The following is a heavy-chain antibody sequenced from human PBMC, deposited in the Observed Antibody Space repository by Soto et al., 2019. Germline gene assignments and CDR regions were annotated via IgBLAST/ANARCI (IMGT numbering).Heavy chain of an antibody. CDR2: ITYDGSNQ. V-gene: IGHV3-30-3*01. Sequence: GSLLISYAASGFIFSSYTMHGVRQAPGKGLEWVGVITYDGSNQYYADSVKGRFTISRDNSRNMLFLQMNSLRPDDTAVYYCARAPSGSYPEFDYWGQGTLVTVSS. CDR3: ARAPSGSYPEFDY. J-gene: IGHJ4*02. CDR1: GFIFSSYT. D-gene: IGHD1-26*01.